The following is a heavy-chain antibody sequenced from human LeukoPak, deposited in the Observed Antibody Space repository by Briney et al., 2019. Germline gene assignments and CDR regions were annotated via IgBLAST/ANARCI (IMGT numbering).Heavy chain of an antibody. D-gene: IGHD3-10*01. V-gene: IGHV3-23*01. Sequence: GGSLRLSCAASGFTFSSYAMSWVRQAPGKGLEWVSAISGSGGSTYYADSVKGRFTISRDNSKNTLYLQMNSLRAEDTAVYYCANTYYYGSGSYRDWGQGTLVTVSS. CDR1: GFTFSSYA. CDR2: ISGSGGST. J-gene: IGHJ4*02. CDR3: ANTYYYGSGSYRD.